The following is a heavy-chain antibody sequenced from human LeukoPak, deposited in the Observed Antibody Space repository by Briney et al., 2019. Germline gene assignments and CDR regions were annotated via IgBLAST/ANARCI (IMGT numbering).Heavy chain of an antibody. Sequence: ASVKVSCKASGYTFTGYYMHWVRQAPGQGLEWMGWINPNSGGTNYAQKFQGRVTMTMDTSISTAYMELSRLRSDDTAVYYCARTMDTHYNWFDPWGQGTLVTVSS. CDR1: GYTFTGYY. J-gene: IGHJ5*02. V-gene: IGHV1-2*02. D-gene: IGHD5-18*01. CDR2: INPNSGGT. CDR3: ARTMDTHYNWFDP.